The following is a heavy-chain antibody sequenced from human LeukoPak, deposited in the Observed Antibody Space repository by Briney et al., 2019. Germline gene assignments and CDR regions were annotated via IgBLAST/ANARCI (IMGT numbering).Heavy chain of an antibody. V-gene: IGHV4-31*03. CDR2: IYYSGST. J-gene: IGHJ4*02. CDR1: GGSISSGGYY. Sequence: SQTLSLTCTVSGGSISSGGYYWSWIRQHPGKGLEWIGYIYYSGSTYYNPSLKSRLTISVDTSKNQFSLKLSSVSAADTAVYYCASGGGDVYNVFDYWGQGTLVTVSS. D-gene: IGHD5-24*01. CDR3: ASGGGDVYNVFDY.